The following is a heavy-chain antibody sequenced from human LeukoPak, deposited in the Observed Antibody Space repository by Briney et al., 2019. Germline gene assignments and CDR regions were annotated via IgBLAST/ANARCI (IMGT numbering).Heavy chain of an antibody. V-gene: IGHV4-39*01. CDR1: GGSINTVSYS. CDR2: IYSGGT. D-gene: IGHD5-12*01. J-gene: IGHJ4*02. Sequence: SETLSLTCIVSGGSINTVSYSWDWIRQPPGKGLEWIGDIYSGGTSYNPSLRSRVTISVDTSKNHFSLKLNSVTAADTAIYYCARHTSGSSRLFDYWGQRSLVTVSS. CDR3: ARHTSGSSRLFDY.